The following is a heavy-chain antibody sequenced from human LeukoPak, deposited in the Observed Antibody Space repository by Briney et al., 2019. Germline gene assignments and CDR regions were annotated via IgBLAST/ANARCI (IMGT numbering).Heavy chain of an antibody. D-gene: IGHD4-17*01. CDR3: AKTDYGDYGGFNS. J-gene: IGHJ3*01. Sequence: SETLSLTCAVSSYSISSGYSWGWIRQPPGKGLEWIGNIYVSGSTYYNLSLKSRVTISIDMSKNLFSLKLISVTAADTAVYRCAKTDYGDYGGFNSRGQGTMVTVSS. V-gene: IGHV4-38-2*01. CDR2: IYVSGST. CDR1: SYSISSGYS.